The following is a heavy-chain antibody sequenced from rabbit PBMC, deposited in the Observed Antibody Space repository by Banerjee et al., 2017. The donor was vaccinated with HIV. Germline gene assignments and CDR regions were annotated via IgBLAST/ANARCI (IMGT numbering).Heavy chain of an antibody. CDR3: GRNFDNNNL. J-gene: IGHJ4*01. CDR2: IYTGDGST. Sequence: QSLEESGGDLVKPGASLTLTCTASGFSISSSYWICWVRQAPGKGLEWIGCIYTGDGSTYYASWAKGRFTISKTSSTTVTLQMTSLTAADTATYFCGRNFDNNNLWGPGTLVTVS. V-gene: IGHV1S40*01. CDR1: GFSISSSYW.